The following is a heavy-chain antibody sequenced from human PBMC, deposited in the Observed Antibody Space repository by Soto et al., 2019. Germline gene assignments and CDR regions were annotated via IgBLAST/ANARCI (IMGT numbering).Heavy chain of an antibody. D-gene: IGHD6-19*01. CDR3: RTQWQH. CDR1: GFTFSDAW. V-gene: IGHV3-15*01. J-gene: IGHJ1*01. CDR2: IKKKTDGGTT. Sequence: EVQLVDSGGGLVKPGGSLRLSCAASGFTFSDAWMSWVRQAPGKGLEWVGLIKKKTDGGTTDYAAPVKGRFTISRDDSKNTLYLQMSSLKTEDTAVYYCRTQWQHWGQGTLVTVSS.